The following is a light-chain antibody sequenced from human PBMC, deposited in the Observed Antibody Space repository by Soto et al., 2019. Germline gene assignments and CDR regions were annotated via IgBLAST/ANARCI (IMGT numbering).Light chain of an antibody. CDR3: QQYDSTPPA. CDR1: QSVLYSSNNKNY. V-gene: IGKV4-1*01. CDR2: WAS. J-gene: IGKJ3*01. Sequence: DIVMTQSPDSLAVSLGERATINCKSSQSVLYSSNNKNYLAWYQQKPGQPPKLLIYWASTRESGVPDRFSGSGSGTYFTLTISSLQAEDVAVYYCQQYDSTPPAFGPGTKVDIK.